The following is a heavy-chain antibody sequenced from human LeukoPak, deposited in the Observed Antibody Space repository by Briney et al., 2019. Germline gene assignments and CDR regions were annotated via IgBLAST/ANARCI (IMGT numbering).Heavy chain of an antibody. CDR3: AREGRGWAFDI. CDR2: INPNSGGT. V-gene: IGHV1-2*02. Sequence: ASVKVSCKVSGYTFTRYYIHWVRQAPGQGLEWMGWINPNSGGTNYAQKFQGRVTMTRDTSISPAYMELSRLRSDDTAVYYCAREGRGWAFDIWGQGTMVTVSS. D-gene: IGHD2-15*01. CDR1: GYTFTRYY. J-gene: IGHJ3*02.